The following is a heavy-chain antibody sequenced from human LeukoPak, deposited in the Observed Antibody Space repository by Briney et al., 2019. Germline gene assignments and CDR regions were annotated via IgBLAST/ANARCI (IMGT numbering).Heavy chain of an antibody. V-gene: IGHV3-21*01. CDR2: ISSSSSYI. CDR3: AREAAAGKWDAFDI. J-gene: IGHJ3*02. D-gene: IGHD6-13*01. CDR1: GFTLSSYS. Sequence: PGGSLRLSCAASGFTLSSYSMNWVRQAPGKGLEWVSSISSSSSYIYYADSVKGRFTISRDNAKNSLYLQMNSLRAEDTAVYYCAREAAAGKWDAFDIWGQGTMVTVSS.